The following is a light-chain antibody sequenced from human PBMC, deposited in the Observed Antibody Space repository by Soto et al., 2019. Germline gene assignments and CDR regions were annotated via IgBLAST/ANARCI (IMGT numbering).Light chain of an antibody. V-gene: IGLV1-40*01. CDR2: DNT. CDR3: QSYDPSLSGSPYV. CDR1: SSNIGAGYD. J-gene: IGLJ1*01. Sequence: QSVLTQPPSVSGAPGQRVTISCTGSSSNIGAGYDVHWYQQLPGTAPKLLIYDNTNRPSGVPDRFSGSKSGTSASLAITGLQAEDEADYYCQSYDPSLSGSPYVFGTGTKVTVL.